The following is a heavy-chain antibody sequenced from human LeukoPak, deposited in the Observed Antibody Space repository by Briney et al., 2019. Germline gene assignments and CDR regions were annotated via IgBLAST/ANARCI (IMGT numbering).Heavy chain of an antibody. D-gene: IGHD2-2*01. CDR2: IIPILGIV. CDR1: GVTFSSYA. CDR3: ARDLDYLGSSSSTSSYGMDV. V-gene: IGHV1-69*04. J-gene: IGHJ6*02. Sequence: SVKVSCKASGVTFSSYAISWVRQAPGQGLEWMGRIIPILGIVNYAQKFQGRVTITADKSTSTAYMELSSLRSEDTAVYYCARDLDYLGSSSSTSSYGMDVWGQGTTVTVSS.